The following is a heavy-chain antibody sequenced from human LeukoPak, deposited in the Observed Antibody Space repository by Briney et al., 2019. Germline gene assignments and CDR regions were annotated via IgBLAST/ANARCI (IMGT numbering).Heavy chain of an antibody. V-gene: IGHV1-18*01. Sequence: ASVKVSCKASGYTFTSYGISWVRQAPGQGLEWMGWISAYNGNTNYAQKLQGRVTMTTDTSTSTAYMELRSLRSDDTAVYYCAREERYNQLLYHYYYMDVWGKGTTVTVSS. CDR2: ISAYNGNT. J-gene: IGHJ6*03. CDR1: GYTFTSYG. CDR3: AREERYNQLLYHYYYMDV. D-gene: IGHD2-2*02.